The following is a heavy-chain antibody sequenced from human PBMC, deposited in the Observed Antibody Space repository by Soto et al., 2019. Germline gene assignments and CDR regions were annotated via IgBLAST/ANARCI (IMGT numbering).Heavy chain of an antibody. Sequence: QVQLVQCGPDEKKPGASVKVSCKASGYIFTSYGISWVRQAPGQGLEWMGWISAYNGNTNYAQRLQGRVLMTTDTSASTAYMELRSLRSDDTAVYYCARDRGLSGYAFDIWGQGTMVTVSS. J-gene: IGHJ3*02. D-gene: IGHD3-22*01. CDR3: ARDRGLSGYAFDI. CDR1: GYIFTSYG. CDR2: ISAYNGNT. V-gene: IGHV1-18*01.